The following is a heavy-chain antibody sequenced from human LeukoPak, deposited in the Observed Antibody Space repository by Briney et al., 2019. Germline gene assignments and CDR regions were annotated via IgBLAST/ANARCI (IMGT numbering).Heavy chain of an antibody. D-gene: IGHD4-17*01. J-gene: IGHJ6*02. Sequence: GASVKVSCKASGYTFTNYYMHWVRQAPGQGLEWMGIINPSGGSTSYAQKFQGRVTITADESTSTAYMELSSLRSEDTAVYYCARVRPDYGDYPYYYYGMDVWGQGTTVTVSS. CDR3: ARVRPDYGDYPYYYYGMDV. V-gene: IGHV1-46*01. CDR2: INPSGGST. CDR1: GYTFTNYY.